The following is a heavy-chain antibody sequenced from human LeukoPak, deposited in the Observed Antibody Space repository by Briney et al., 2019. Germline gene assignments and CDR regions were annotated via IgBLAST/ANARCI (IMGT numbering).Heavy chain of an antibody. CDR1: ASAVTFSSHS. D-gene: IGHD1-20*01. J-gene: IGHJ4*02. Sequence: PGGSLRLSCAASASAVTFSSHSLNWVRQAPGKGLEWISYIYSSGSYIFYAASVKGRFTVSRDNARNSLYLQMNSLRAEDTAIYYCAREYNSRATFDYWGQGTLVTVSS. CDR3: AREYNSRATFDY. CDR2: IYSSGSYI. V-gene: IGHV3-21*05.